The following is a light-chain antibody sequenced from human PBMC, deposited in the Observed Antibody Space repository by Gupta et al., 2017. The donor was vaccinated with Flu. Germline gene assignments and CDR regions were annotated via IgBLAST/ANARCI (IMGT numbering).Light chain of an antibody. V-gene: IGLV1-47*01. CDR3: AAGDDSRSGWV. J-gene: IGLJ3*02. CDR1: SSNIGSNY. CDR2: RHN. Sequence: QSVLTQPPSASGTPGLRVTLSCSGSSSNIGSNYVFWYQQPPGTAPKLLIYRHNPRPSGVPDRFSGSKSGTSAALAISGLRAEEEADYYCAAGDDSRSGWVFGGGTKLTVL.